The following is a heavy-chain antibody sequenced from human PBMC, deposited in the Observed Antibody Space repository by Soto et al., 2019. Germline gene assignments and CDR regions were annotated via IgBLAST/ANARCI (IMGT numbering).Heavy chain of an antibody. CDR3: ARGRTNGYSYGYFNYYYGMDV. V-gene: IGHV4-39*07. J-gene: IGHJ6*02. CDR2: INHSGST. CDR1: GGSVSSGSYY. D-gene: IGHD5-18*01. Sequence: SETLSLTCTVSGGSVSSGSYYWSWIRQPPGKGLEWIGEINHSGSTNYNPSLKSRVTISVDTSKNQFSLKLSSVTAADTAVYYCARGRTNGYSYGYFNYYYGMDVWGQGTTVTVSS.